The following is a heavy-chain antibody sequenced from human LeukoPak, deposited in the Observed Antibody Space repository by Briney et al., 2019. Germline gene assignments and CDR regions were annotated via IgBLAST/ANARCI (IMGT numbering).Heavy chain of an antibody. V-gene: IGHV4-59*01. Sequence: PSETLSLTCTVSGGSISSYYWSWIRQPPGKGLEWIGYIYYSGSTNYNPSLKSRVTISVDTSKNQFSLKLSSVTAADTAVYYCARAPPGYSSSWYSYPSHPSYYYYYGMDVWGQGTTVTVSS. J-gene: IGHJ6*02. D-gene: IGHD6-13*01. CDR1: GGSISSYY. CDR3: ARAPPGYSSSWYSYPSHPSYYYYYGMDV. CDR2: IYYSGST.